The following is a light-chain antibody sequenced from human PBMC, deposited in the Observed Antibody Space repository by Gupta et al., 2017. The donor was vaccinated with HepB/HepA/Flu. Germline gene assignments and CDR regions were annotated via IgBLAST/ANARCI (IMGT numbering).Light chain of an antibody. J-gene: IGKJ3*01. V-gene: IGKV3-20*01. CDR1: QSISSNY. CDR2: AAS. Sequence: DIVLSQTPGTLSLPPGERATLSCRASQSISSNYLAWYQQKPGQAPRLLIYAASSRATGIPDRFSGSGSGTDFTLTISRLEPEDFAVYYCQQYGSSPFTFGPGTKVDIK. CDR3: QQYGSSPFT.